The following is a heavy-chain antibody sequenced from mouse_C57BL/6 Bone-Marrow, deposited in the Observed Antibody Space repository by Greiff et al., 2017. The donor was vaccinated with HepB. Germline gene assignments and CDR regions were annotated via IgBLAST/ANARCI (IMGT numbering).Heavy chain of an antibody. CDR3: ARGGYSNYGFAY. D-gene: IGHD2-5*01. J-gene: IGHJ3*01. Sequence: EVMLVESEGGLVQPGSSMKLSCTASGFTFSDYYMAWVRQVPEKGLEWVANINYDGSSTYYLDSLKSRFIISRDNAKNILYLQMSSLKSEDTATYYCARGGYSNYGFAYWGQGTLVTVSA. CDR2: INYDGSST. CDR1: GFTFSDYY. V-gene: IGHV5-16*01.